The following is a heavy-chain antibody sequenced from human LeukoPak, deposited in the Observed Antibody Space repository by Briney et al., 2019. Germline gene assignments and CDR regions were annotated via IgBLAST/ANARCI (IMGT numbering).Heavy chain of an antibody. CDR1: GGSISSSIYY. D-gene: IGHD6-13*01. V-gene: IGHV4-39*07. CDR2: IYYRGST. J-gene: IGHJ5*02. Sequence: KPSETLSLTCTVSGGSISSSIYYWVWIRQPPGKGLEWIGSIYYRGSTYYNPSLKSRVTISVDTSKNQFSLKLSSVTAADTAVYYCARERVIAAAAVNWFDPWGQGTLVTVSS. CDR3: ARERVIAAAAVNWFDP.